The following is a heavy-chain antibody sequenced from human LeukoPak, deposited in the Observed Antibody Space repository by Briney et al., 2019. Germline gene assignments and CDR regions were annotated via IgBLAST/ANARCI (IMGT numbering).Heavy chain of an antibody. CDR1: GGSISSSSYY. CDR2: IYYSGST. V-gene: IGHV4-39*01. CDR3: ASGYYDILTGYYNVIATFDY. J-gene: IGHJ4*02. D-gene: IGHD3-9*01. Sequence: NSSETLSLTCTVSGGSISSSSYYWGWIRQPPGKGLEWIGSIYYSGSTYYNPSLKSRVTISVDTSKNQFSLKLSSVTAADTAVYYCASGYYDILTGYYNVIATFDYWGQGTLVTVSS.